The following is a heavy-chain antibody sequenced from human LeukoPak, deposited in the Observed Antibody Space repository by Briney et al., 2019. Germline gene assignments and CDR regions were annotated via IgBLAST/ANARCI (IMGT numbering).Heavy chain of an antibody. CDR1: GYTFTSYD. CDR2: MNPNSGNT. J-gene: IGHJ4*02. Sequence: ASVKVSCKASGYTFTSYDINWVRQATGQGLEWMGWMNPNSGNTGYAQKFQGRVTITRNTSISTAYTELRSLRSDDTAVYYCARAGVDYYAYYFDYWGQGTLVTVSS. CDR3: ARAGVDYYAYYFDY. V-gene: IGHV1-8*03. D-gene: IGHD3-10*01.